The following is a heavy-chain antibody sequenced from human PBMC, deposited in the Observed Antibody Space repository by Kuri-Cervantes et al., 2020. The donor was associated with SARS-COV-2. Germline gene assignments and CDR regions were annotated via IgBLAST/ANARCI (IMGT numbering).Heavy chain of an antibody. D-gene: IGHD6-19*01. CDR3: ARHERGGWYSGAFDI. CDR1: GFTFSSYE. V-gene: IGHV3-48*03. J-gene: IGHJ3*02. CDR2: ISSSGSTI. Sequence: GGSLRLSCAASGFTFSSYEMNWVRQAPGKGLEWVSYISSSGSTIYYADSVKGRFTISRDNAKNSLYLQMNSLRAEDTAVYYCARHERGGWYSGAFDIWGQGTMVTVSS.